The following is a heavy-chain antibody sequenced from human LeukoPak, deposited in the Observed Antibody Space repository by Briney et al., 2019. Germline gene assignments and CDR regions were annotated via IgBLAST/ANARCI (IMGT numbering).Heavy chain of an antibody. CDR3: AKDSYCSGGSCYGAYYYYMDV. CDR2: ISSSGSTI. V-gene: IGHV3-48*03. D-gene: IGHD2-15*01. CDR1: GFTFSSYE. Sequence: GGSLRLSCAASGFTFSSYEMNWVRQAPGKGLEWVSYISSSGSTIYYADSVKGRFTISRDNSKNTLYLQMNSLRAEDTAVYYCAKDSYCSGGSCYGAYYYYMDVWGKGTTVTVSS. J-gene: IGHJ6*03.